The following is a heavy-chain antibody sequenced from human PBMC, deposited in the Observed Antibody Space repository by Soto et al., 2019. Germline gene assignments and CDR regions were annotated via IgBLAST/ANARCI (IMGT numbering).Heavy chain of an antibody. Sequence: QVQLVQSGAEMKRPGASVKVSCKASGYTLTSYGISWVRQAPGRGLEWMGWISSYNGNTKYAQKFQGRVTMTADTSTSTAYMELRSLKSDDTAVYYCAREGGYDFDYWGQGTLVTVSS. CDR2: ISSYNGNT. CDR3: AREGGYDFDY. CDR1: GYTLTSYG. V-gene: IGHV1-18*01. J-gene: IGHJ4*02. D-gene: IGHD5-12*01.